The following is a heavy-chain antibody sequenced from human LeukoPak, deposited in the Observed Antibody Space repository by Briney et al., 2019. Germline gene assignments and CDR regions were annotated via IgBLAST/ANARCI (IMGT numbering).Heavy chain of an antibody. Sequence: GSSVKVSCKASGGTFSSYTISWVRQAPGQGLEWMGRIIPILGIANYAQKFQGRVTITAGKSTSTAYMELSSLRSEDTAVYYCAADGMYDYWGQGTLVTVSS. CDR3: AADGMYDY. J-gene: IGHJ4*02. CDR2: IIPILGIA. V-gene: IGHV1-69*02. CDR1: GGTFSSYT. D-gene: IGHD1-14*01.